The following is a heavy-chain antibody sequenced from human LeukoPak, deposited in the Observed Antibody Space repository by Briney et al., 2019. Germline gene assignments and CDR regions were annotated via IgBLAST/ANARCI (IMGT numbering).Heavy chain of an antibody. CDR1: GGSMKRSY. V-gene: IGHV4-59*01. Sequence: SETLSLTCLVSGGSMKRSYWTWIRQAPGKGLEWIGNIDDSGNTNYSTSLKSRVTISLDTSKNQFSPRVTSVTAADRALYFCARDSSPAALPYMDAWGNGTTVTVSS. CDR2: IDDSGNT. D-gene: IGHD2-2*01. J-gene: IGHJ6*03. CDR3: ARDSSPAALPYMDA.